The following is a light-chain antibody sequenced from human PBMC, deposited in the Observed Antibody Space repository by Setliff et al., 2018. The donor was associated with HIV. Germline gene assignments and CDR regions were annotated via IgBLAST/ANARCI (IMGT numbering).Light chain of an antibody. CDR2: EVT. J-gene: IGLJ1*01. V-gene: IGLV2-14*01. Sequence: QSALTQSASVSGSPGQSITISCTGTSSDVGAYNFVSWYQLHAGTAPQLIIYEVTNRPSGISNRFSGSKSGNTASLTISGLQAEDEADYYCSSYASTNTLPFGTGTKVTVL. CDR1: SSDVGAYNF. CDR3: SSYASTNTLP.